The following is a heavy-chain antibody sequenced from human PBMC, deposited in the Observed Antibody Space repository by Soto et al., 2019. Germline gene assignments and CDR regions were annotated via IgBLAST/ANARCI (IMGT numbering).Heavy chain of an antibody. Sequence: QVQLVQSGAEVKKPGASVKVSCKASGYTFTSYYMHWVRQAPGQGLEWMGIINPSGGSTSYAQKFQGRVTMTRDTSTSTVYMELSSLRSEDTAVYYCARGPRLADIVVVVAAPPPFDYWGQGTLVTVSS. D-gene: IGHD2-15*01. J-gene: IGHJ4*02. CDR2: INPSGGST. V-gene: IGHV1-46*01. CDR1: GYTFTSYY. CDR3: ARGPRLADIVVVVAAPPPFDY.